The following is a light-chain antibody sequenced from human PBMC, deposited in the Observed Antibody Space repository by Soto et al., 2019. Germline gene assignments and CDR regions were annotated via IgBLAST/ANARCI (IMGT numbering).Light chain of an antibody. CDR2: GAS. Sequence: EIVVTQSPATLSVSPGERATLSCRASQSVNTNFAWYQQKPGQAPRLLIYGASTRATGIPARFSGSGSGTEFTLTISSLQSEDFAVYCCQQYNNWPSWTFGQGTKVEIK. V-gene: IGKV3-15*01. J-gene: IGKJ1*01. CDR3: QQYNNWPSWT. CDR1: QSVNTN.